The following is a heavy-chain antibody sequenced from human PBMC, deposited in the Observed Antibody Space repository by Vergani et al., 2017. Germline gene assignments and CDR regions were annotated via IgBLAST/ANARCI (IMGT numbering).Heavy chain of an antibody. CDR1: GGPISSSSYY. CDR2: IYYSGST. J-gene: IGHJ6*02. Sequence: QLQLQESGPGLVKPSETLSLTCTVSGGPISSSSYYWGWIRQPPGKGLEWIGSIYYSGSTYYNPSLKSRVTISVDTSKNQFSLKLRSVTAADTAVYYCAGPGIAAAGTRAYYYYGMDVWGQGTTVTVSS. V-gene: IGHV4-39*07. D-gene: IGHD6-13*01. CDR3: AGPGIAAAGTRAYYYYGMDV.